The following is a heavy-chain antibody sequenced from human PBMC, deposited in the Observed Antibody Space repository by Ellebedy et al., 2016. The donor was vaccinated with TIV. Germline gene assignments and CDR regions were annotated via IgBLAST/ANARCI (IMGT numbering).Heavy chain of an antibody. J-gene: IGHJ4*02. CDR1: GGPISSYY. Sequence: MPSEPLSLTCTVPGGPISSYYWSWIRQPPGKGLEWIGIIFGGGSTNYSPSLKSRVTISIDTSKNQFSLKLTSVTAADTAVYYCARGPASFDYWGQGTLVTVSS. CDR2: IFGGGST. CDR3: ARGPASFDY. V-gene: IGHV4-59*01.